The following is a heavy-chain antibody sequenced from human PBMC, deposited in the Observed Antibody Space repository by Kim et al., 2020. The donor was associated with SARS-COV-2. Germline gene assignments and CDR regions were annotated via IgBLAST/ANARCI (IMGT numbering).Heavy chain of an antibody. D-gene: IGHD3-10*01. V-gene: IGHV3-23*01. CDR1: GFTFSSYA. Sequence: GGSLRLSCAASGFTFSSYAMSWVRQAPGKGLEWVSAISGSGGSTYYADSVKGRFTISRDNSKNTLYLQMNSLRAEDTAVYYCAKDLKALLWFGNPGGWFDPWGQGTLVTVSS. J-gene: IGHJ5*02. CDR3: AKDLKALLWFGNPGGWFDP. CDR2: ISGSGGST.